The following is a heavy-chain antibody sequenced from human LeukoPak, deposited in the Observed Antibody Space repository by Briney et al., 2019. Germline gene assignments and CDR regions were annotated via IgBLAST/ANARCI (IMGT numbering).Heavy chain of an antibody. J-gene: IGHJ4*02. Sequence: PSETLSLTCAVYGGSFSGYYWSWIRQPPGKGLEWIGSIYYSGSTYYNPSLKSRVTISMDTSKNQFSLKLSSVTAADTAMYYCARQFYHDSSGGDYWGQGALVTVSS. V-gene: IGHV4-34*01. D-gene: IGHD3-22*01. CDR3: ARQFYHDSSGGDY. CDR1: GGSFSGYY. CDR2: IYYSGST.